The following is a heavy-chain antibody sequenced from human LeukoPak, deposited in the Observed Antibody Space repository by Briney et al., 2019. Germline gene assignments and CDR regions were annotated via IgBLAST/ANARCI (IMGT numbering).Heavy chain of an antibody. J-gene: IGHJ4*02. CDR2: IDGSGYTI. CDR3: SRRFDC. V-gene: IGHV3-48*02. Sequence: GESLRLSCAASGFTFSDYSINWVRQAPGKGLEWVSYIDGSGYTIYYAYSVKGRFTISRHNAKNSLDLQMNSLRDEDTAVYYCSRRFDCWGQGTLVTVSS. CDR1: GFTFSDYS.